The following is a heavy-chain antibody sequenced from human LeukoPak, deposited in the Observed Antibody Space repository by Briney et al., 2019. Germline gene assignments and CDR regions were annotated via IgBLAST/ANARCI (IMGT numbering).Heavy chain of an antibody. CDR2: INHSGST. CDR1: GGSFSGYY. V-gene: IGHV4-34*01. CDR3: ARGVSYGSGSYYQLPFDY. D-gene: IGHD3-10*01. Sequence: SETLSLTCPVYGGSFSGYYWSWIRQPPGEGLEWIREINHSGSTNYNPSLKSRVTISVDTSKNQFSLKLSSVTAADTAVYYCARGVSYGSGSYYQLPFDYWGQGTLVTVSP. J-gene: IGHJ4*02.